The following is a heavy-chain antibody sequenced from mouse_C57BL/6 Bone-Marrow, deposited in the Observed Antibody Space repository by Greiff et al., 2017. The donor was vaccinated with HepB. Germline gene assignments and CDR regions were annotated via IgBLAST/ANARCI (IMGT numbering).Heavy chain of an antibody. J-gene: IGHJ4*01. CDR2: IDPNSGGT. D-gene: IGHD1-1*01. Sequence: QVQLQQPGAELVKPGASVKLSCKASGYTFTSYWMHWVKQRPGRGLEWIGRIDPNSGGTKYNEKFKSKATLTVDKPSSTAYMQLSSLTSEDSAVYYGARERTTVVARAMDYWGQGTSVTVSS. CDR1: GYTFTSYW. V-gene: IGHV1-72*01. CDR3: ARERTTVVARAMDY.